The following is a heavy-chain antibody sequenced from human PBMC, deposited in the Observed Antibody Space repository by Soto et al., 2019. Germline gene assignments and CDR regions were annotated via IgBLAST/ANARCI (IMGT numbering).Heavy chain of an antibody. CDR3: ATTSSGNGYYYYGMDV. D-gene: IGHD3-10*01. Sequence: GGSLRLSCAASGFTFSSYAMSWVRQAPGKGLEWVSAISVSGGSTYYADSVKGRFTISRDNSKDTLYLQMNSLRAEDTAVYYCATTSSGNGYYYYGMDVWGQGTTVTVSS. CDR2: ISVSGGST. J-gene: IGHJ6*02. CDR1: GFTFSSYA. V-gene: IGHV3-23*01.